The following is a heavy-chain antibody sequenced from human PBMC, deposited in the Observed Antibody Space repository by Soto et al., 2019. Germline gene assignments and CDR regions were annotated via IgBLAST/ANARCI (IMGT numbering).Heavy chain of an antibody. J-gene: IGHJ6*02. V-gene: IGHV4-31*03. Sequence: PSETLSLTCTVSGVSISSGVYYWSWIRQHPGKGLEWIGYIYYSGSTYYNPSLKSRVTISVDTSKNQFSLKLSSVTAADTAVYYCARDSTSYYYGMDVWGQGTTVTVSS. CDR1: GVSISSGVYY. CDR3: ARDSTSYYYGMDV. CDR2: IYYSGST.